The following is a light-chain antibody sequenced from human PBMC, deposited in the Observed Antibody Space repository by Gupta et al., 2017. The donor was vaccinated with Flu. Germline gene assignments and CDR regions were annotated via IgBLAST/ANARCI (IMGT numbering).Light chain of an antibody. Sequence: GKRATLSCKASQSVTNNYLAWYQQKPGQAPRLLMFGASSRATGIPDRFTGSGSGTDFTLTISRLEPEDFAVYYCQQYAGLLTFGGGTKVEIK. J-gene: IGKJ4*01. CDR3: QQYAGLLT. V-gene: IGKV3-20*01. CDR1: QSVTNNY. CDR2: GAS.